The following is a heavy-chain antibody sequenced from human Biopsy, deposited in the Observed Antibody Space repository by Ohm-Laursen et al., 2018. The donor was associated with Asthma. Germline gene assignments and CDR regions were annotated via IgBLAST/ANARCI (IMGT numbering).Heavy chain of an antibody. CDR1: GFTFSSYA. CDR2: ISYDGSNK. Sequence: SLRLSCAASGFTFSSYAMRWVRQAPGKGLEWVAVISYDGSNKYYADSVKGRFTISRDNSKNTLYLQMNSLRAEDTAVYYCARDLPPTNHLGELSEGFDYWGQGTLVTVSS. J-gene: IGHJ4*02. CDR3: ARDLPPTNHLGELSEGFDY. D-gene: IGHD3-16*02. V-gene: IGHV3-30-3*01.